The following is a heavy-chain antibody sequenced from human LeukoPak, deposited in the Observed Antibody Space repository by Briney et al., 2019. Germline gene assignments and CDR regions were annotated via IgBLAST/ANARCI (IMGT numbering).Heavy chain of an antibody. CDR1: GYTFTSYY. CDR2: INPSGGST. V-gene: IGHV1-46*01. CDR3: ARDTGGYYYMDV. J-gene: IGHJ6*03. D-gene: IGHD1-14*01. Sequence: ASVKVSCKASGYTFTSYYMHWVRQAPGQGLEWMGIINPSGGSTSYARKFQGRVTMTRDTSTSTVYMELSSLRSEDTAVYYCARDTGGYYYMDVWGKGTTVTVSS.